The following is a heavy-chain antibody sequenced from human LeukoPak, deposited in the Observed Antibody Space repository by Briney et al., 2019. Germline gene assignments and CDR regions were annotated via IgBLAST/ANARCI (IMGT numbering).Heavy chain of an antibody. D-gene: IGHD3-10*01. Sequence: SQTLSLTCTVSGGSISSYYWNWIRHPAGKGLEWTGRIYTSGGTNYNPSLKSRVTMSVDTSKNQFSLKLSSVTAADTAVYYCAREDGSGSYDFWGQGTLVTVSS. CDR1: GGSISSYY. CDR2: IYTSGGT. J-gene: IGHJ4*02. V-gene: IGHV4-4*07. CDR3: AREDGSGSYDF.